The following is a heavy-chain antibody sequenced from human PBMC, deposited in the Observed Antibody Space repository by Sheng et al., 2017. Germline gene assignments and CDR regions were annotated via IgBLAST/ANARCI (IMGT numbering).Heavy chain of an antibody. Sequence: EVQLVESGGGLVQPGRSLRLSCAASGFTFDDYAMHWVRQAPGKGLEWVSGISWNSGSIGYADSVKGRFTISRDNAKNSLYLQMNSLRAEDTALYYCAKTPCSGGSCFGLFDYWGQGTLVTVSS. CDR2: ISWNSGSI. CDR3: AKTPCSGGSCFGLFDY. CDR1: GFTFDDYA. V-gene: IGHV3-9*01. J-gene: IGHJ4*02. D-gene: IGHD2-15*01.